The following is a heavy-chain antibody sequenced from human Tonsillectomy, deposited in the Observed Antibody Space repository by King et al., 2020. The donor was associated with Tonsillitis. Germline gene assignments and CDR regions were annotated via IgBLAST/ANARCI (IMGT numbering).Heavy chain of an antibody. CDR1: GFAFDSYS. J-gene: IGHJ4*02. Sequence: VQLVESGGGLVQPGGSLRLSCAASGFAFDSYSMNWVCQAPGKGLEWVSYISTIGSTIYYADSVKGRFTISRDNAKNSLYLQMNSLRAEDTAVYYCAREGRAFDYWGQGALVTVSS. V-gene: IGHV3-48*01. CDR3: AREGRAFDY. CDR2: ISTIGSTI.